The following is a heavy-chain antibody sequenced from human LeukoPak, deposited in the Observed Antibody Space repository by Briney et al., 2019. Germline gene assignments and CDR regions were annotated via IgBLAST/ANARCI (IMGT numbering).Heavy chain of an antibody. CDR2: ISGSGGST. CDR1: GFTFSSYA. D-gene: IGHD2-2*01. V-gene: IGHV3-23*01. J-gene: IGHJ3*02. CDR3: AKDGAVGYIVVVPAAPLRAFDI. Sequence: GGSLRLSCAASGFTFSSYAMSWVRQAPGKGLEWVSAISGSGGSTYYADSVKGRFTISRDNSKNTLYLQMNSLRSEDTAVYYCAKDGAVGYIVVVPAAPLRAFDIWGQGTMVTVSS.